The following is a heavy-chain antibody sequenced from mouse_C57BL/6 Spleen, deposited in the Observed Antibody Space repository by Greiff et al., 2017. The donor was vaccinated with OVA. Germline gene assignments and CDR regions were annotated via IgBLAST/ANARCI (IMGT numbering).Heavy chain of an antibody. CDR3: ASYADAMDY. CDR2: ISYDGSN. D-gene: IGHD6-5*01. Sequence: ESGPGLVKPSQSLSLTCSVTGYSITSGYYWNWIRQFPGNKLEWMGYISYDGSNNYNPSLKNRISITRDTSKNQLFLKLNSVTTEDTATYYCASYADAMDYWGQGTSVTVSS. V-gene: IGHV3-6*01. CDR1: GYSITSGYY. J-gene: IGHJ4*01.